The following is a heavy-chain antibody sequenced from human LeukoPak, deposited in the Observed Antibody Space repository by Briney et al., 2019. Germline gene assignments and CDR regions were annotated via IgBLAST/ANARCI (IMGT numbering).Heavy chain of an antibody. D-gene: IGHD2-2*01. J-gene: IGHJ6*03. CDR3: ARSWPEYQLRNYYYDYMDV. CDR1: GYTFTGYY. V-gene: IGHV1-2*02. CDR2: INPNSGGT. Sequence: ASVKVSCKASGYTFTGYYMHWVRQAPVQGLEWMGWINPNSGGTNYAQKFQGRVTMTRDTSISTPYMELSRLRSDDTAVYYCARSWPEYQLRNYYYDYMDVWGKGTTVTVSS.